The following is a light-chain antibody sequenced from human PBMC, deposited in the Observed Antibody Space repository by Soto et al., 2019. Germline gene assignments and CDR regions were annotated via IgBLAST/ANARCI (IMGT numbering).Light chain of an antibody. CDR3: QVRSNWLIT. V-gene: IGKV3-11*01. J-gene: IGKJ5*01. CDR1: QSVSTN. CDR2: DAS. Sequence: EVVLTQSPATLSLSPGERATLSCRASQSVSTNLAWYQQKPGQAPRLLIYDASKRATGIPGRFSGSGSGTDFTLTISSLEPEDFAVYYCQVRSNWLITLGQGTRLEIK.